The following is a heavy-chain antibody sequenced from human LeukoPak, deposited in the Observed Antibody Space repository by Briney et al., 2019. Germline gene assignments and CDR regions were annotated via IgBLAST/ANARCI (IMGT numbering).Heavy chain of an antibody. CDR2: IYHSGST. CDR3: ERERSSSSGY. Sequence: SETLSLTCAVSGYSISSGYYWGWIRQPPGKGLEWIGSIYHSGSTYYNPSLKSRVTISVDTSKNQFSLKLSSVTATDAAIYYCERERSSSSGYWGQGTLVTVSS. V-gene: IGHV4-38-2*02. D-gene: IGHD6-6*01. CDR1: GYSISSGYY. J-gene: IGHJ4*02.